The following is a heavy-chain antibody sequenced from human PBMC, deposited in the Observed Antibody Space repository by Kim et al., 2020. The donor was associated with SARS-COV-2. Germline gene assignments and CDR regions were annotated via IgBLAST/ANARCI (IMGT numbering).Heavy chain of an antibody. Sequence: GGSLRLSCAASGFTFSDYYMSWIRQAPGKGLEWVSYISSSSSYTNYADSVKGRFTISRDNAKNSLYLQMNSLRAEDTAVYYCARVAVAGSWSYYYYYGMDVWGQGTTVTVSS. D-gene: IGHD6-19*01. J-gene: IGHJ6*02. CDR3: ARVAVAGSWSYYYYYGMDV. CDR2: ISSSSSYT. V-gene: IGHV3-11*06. CDR1: GFTFSDYY.